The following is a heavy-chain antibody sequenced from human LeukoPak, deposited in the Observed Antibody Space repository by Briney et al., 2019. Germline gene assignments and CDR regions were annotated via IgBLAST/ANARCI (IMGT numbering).Heavy chain of an antibody. J-gene: IGHJ4*02. CDR2: ISYDGRNQ. CDR1: GFTFSSYG. Sequence: GGSLRLSCAASGFTFSSYGMHWVRQAPGKGLEWVAVISYDGRNQYYADSVKGRFTISRDNSKSTPYLQLNSRSAEATAVYYCAIYSSYGDYVGDYWGQGALVSVSS. V-gene: IGHV3-30*03. D-gene: IGHD4-17*01. CDR3: AIYSSYGDYVGDY.